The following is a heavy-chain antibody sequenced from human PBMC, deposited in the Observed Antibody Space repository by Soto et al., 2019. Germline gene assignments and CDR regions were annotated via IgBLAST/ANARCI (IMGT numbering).Heavy chain of an antibody. CDR1: GFTFSSYA. D-gene: IGHD5-18*01. CDR2: ISGSGGST. J-gene: IGHJ4*02. V-gene: IGHV3-23*01. CDR3: AKGTAMVDY. Sequence: EVQLLESGGGLVKPGGSLRLSCAASGFTFSSYALSWVRQAPGKGLEWVPAISGSGGSTYYAHSVKGRFTIARDNSKNTLYLQMNSMRAEDTAVYYCAKGTAMVDYWGQGTLVTVSS.